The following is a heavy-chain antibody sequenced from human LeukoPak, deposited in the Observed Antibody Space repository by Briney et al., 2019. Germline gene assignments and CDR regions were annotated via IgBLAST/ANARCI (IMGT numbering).Heavy chain of an antibody. J-gene: IGHJ6*02. CDR2: ISSSGSTI. Sequence: GGSLRLSCAASGFTFSDYYMSWIRQAPGKGVEGVSYISSSGSTIYYADSVKGRFTISRDNAKNSLYLQMNSLRAEDTAVYYCARDATVPYGMDVWGQGTTVTVSS. V-gene: IGHV3-11*01. D-gene: IGHD4-11*01. CDR1: GFTFSDYY. CDR3: ARDATVPYGMDV.